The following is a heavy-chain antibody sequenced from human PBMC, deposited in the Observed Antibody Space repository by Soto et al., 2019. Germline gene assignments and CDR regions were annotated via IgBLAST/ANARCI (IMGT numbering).Heavy chain of an antibody. CDR1: GGSISSYY. Sequence: QVQLQESGPGLVKPSETLSLTCTVSGGSISSYYWSWIRQPPGKGLEWIGYIYYSGSTNYNPSLKSRVTISGRSSKNQFSLKLSSVTAADTAVYYCARSYRRYCSGGSCYSYYYYYMDVWGKGTTVTVSS. CDR3: ARSYRRYCSGGSCYSYYYYYMDV. V-gene: IGHV4-59*01. D-gene: IGHD2-15*01. CDR2: IYYSGST. J-gene: IGHJ6*03.